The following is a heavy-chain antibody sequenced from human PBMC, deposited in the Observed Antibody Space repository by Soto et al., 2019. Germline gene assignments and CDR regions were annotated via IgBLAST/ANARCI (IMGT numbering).Heavy chain of an antibody. V-gene: IGHV3-30*18. CDR1: GFTFSSYG. J-gene: IGHJ4*02. D-gene: IGHD4-17*01. CDR2: ISYDGSNK. Sequence: QVQLVESGGGVVQPGRSLRLSCAASGFTFSSYGMHWVRQAPGKGLEWVAVISYDGSNKYYADSVKGRFTISRDNSKNTLHLQMNSLRAEDTAVYYYANARYYGDYRYYFDYWGQGTLVTVSS. CDR3: ANARYYGDYRYYFDY.